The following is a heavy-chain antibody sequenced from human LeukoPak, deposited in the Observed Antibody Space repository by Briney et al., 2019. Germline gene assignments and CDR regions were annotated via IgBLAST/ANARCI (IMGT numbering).Heavy chain of an antibody. Sequence: PGGSLILSCAASGFTFSSYAMNWVRQAPGKGLEWVSGISGSGGSTYYADSVKGRFTISRDNSKNTLYLQMNSLRAEDTAVYYCAKAPDIVVVPAAYYFDYWGQGTLVTVSS. CDR2: ISGSGGST. J-gene: IGHJ4*02. CDR3: AKAPDIVVVPAAYYFDY. D-gene: IGHD2-2*01. V-gene: IGHV3-23*01. CDR1: GFTFSSYA.